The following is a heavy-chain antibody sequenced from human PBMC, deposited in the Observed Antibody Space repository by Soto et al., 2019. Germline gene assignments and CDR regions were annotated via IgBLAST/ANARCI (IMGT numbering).Heavy chain of an antibody. V-gene: IGHV4-59*01. CDR3: ARRGYGPGFPYYYGMDV. CDR2: IYYSGST. D-gene: IGHD3-10*01. Sequence: PSKTLSLTCTVSGGSISSYYWSWIRQPPGKGLEWIGYIYYSGSTNYNPSLKSRVTISVDTSKNQFSLKLSSVTAADTAVYYCARRGYGPGFPYYYGMDVWGQGTTVTVSS. CDR1: GGSISSYY. J-gene: IGHJ6*02.